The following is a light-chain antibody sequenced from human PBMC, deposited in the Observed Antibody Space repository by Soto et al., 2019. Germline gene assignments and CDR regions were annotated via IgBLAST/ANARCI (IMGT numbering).Light chain of an antibody. Sequence: DIQLTQSPSFLSASVGDRVTITCRASQGISTYLAWYQQKPGKAPKLLIYAASTLQSGVPSSFSGSGSGTEFTLTISSLQPEDFATYYCQQLDSCPTFGPGTKVDIK. CDR3: QQLDSCPT. CDR1: QGISTY. CDR2: AAS. V-gene: IGKV1-9*01. J-gene: IGKJ3*01.